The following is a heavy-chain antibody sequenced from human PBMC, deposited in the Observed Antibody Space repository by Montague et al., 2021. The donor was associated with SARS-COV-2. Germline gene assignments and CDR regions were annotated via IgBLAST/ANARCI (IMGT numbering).Heavy chain of an antibody. CDR2: INHRGST. CDR1: GGSFSGYY. V-gene: IGHV4-34*01. J-gene: IGHJ4*02. Sequence: SETLSLTCAVYGGSFSGYYWSWIRQPPGKGLEWIGEINHRGSTNYNPSXXSRVTISVDTSKNQFSLKLSSVTAADTAVYYCARGSRQWLVRPPHYYYFDYWGQGTLVTVSS. D-gene: IGHD6-19*01. CDR3: ARGSRQWLVRPPHYYYFDY.